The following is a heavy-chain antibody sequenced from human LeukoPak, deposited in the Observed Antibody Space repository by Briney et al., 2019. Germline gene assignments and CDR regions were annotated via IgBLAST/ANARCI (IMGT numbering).Heavy chain of an antibody. V-gene: IGHV4-59*01. CDR2: IYYSGST. Sequence: SETLSLTCTVSGGSISSYYWSWIRQPPGKGLEWLGYIYYSGSTNYNPSLKSRVTISVDTSKNQFSLKLSSVTAADTAVYYCARGQIAVAGTVDYGMDVWGKGTTVTVSS. J-gene: IGHJ6*04. CDR1: GGSISSYY. D-gene: IGHD6-19*01. CDR3: ARGQIAVAGTVDYGMDV.